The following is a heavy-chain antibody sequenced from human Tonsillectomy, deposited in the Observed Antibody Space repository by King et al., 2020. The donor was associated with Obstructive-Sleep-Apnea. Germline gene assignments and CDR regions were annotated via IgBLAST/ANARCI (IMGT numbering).Heavy chain of an antibody. J-gene: IGHJ4*02. CDR3: ARDGEWKVLSGNLDY. CDR2: IWYDGSNK. D-gene: IGHD1-26*01. Sequence: VQLVESGGGVVQPGRSLRLSCATSGFTFNNYGMHWVRQAPGKGLEWVAGIWYDGSNKYYVDSVKGRFTISRDNSENTLYVQMNSLRAEDTAVYYCARDGEWKVLSGNLDYWGQGTLVTVSS. V-gene: IGHV3-33*01. CDR1: GFTFNNYG.